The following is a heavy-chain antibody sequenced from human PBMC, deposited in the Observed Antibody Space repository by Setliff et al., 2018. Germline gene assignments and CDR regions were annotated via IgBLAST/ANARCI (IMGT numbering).Heavy chain of an antibody. D-gene: IGHD3-9*01. CDR1: GGSISSSSYY. J-gene: IGHJ4*02. CDR3: ARTLYDYDILTGPGYYFDY. CDR2: IYYSGST. Sequence: SCTVSGGSISSSSYYWGWIRQPPGKGLEWIGSIYYSGSTYYNPSLKSRVTISVDTSKNQFSLKLSSVTAADTAVYYCARTLYDYDILTGPGYYFDYWGQGTLVTVPQ. V-gene: IGHV4-39*07.